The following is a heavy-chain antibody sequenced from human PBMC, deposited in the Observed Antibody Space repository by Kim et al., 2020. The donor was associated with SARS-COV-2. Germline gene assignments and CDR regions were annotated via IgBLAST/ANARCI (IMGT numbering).Heavy chain of an antibody. CDR3: ARGRGSYFHDAFDI. D-gene: IGHD1-26*01. Sequence: ASVKVSCKASGYSFTAYYMHWVRQAPGQGLEWMGWINPDSGGTKYAQKFQAWVTMTRDTSISTAYMELSSLTSDDTAMYYCARGRGSYFHDAFDIWGQGTIVTVSS. CDR2: INPDSGGT. V-gene: IGHV1-2*04. CDR1: GYSFTAYY. J-gene: IGHJ3*02.